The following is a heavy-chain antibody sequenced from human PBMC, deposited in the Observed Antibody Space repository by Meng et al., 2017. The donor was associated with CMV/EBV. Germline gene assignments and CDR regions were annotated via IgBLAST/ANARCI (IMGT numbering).Heavy chain of an antibody. V-gene: IGHV4-34*01. D-gene: IGHD3-3*01. CDR2: INHSGSI. J-gene: IGHJ4*02. Sequence: SETLSLTCAVYGGSFSGYYWSWIRQPPGKGLEWIGEINHSGSINYNPSLKSRVTISVDTSKNQFSLKLSSVTAADTAVYYCARALRFLEWLPDYWGQGTLVTVSS. CDR1: GGSFSGYY. CDR3: ARALRFLEWLPDY.